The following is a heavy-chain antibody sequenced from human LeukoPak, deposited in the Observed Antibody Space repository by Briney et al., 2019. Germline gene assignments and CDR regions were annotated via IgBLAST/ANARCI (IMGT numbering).Heavy chain of an antibody. V-gene: IGHV1-69*04. Sequence: ASVKVSCKASGGTFSSYAISWVRQAPGQGLEWMGRIIPIFGIANYVQKFQGRVTITADKSTSTAYMELSSLRSEDTAVYYCASGGTTVTLNWFDPWGQGTLVTVSS. CDR1: GGTFSSYA. CDR3: ASGGTTVTLNWFDP. D-gene: IGHD4-17*01. CDR2: IIPIFGIA. J-gene: IGHJ5*02.